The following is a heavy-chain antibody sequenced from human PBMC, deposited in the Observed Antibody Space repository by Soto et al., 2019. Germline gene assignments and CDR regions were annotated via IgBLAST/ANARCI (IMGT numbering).Heavy chain of an antibody. CDR3: TRDGDGRMTTNPYYYYGMDV. V-gene: IGHV4-59*01. D-gene: IGHD2-21*02. CDR1: GGSISGYY. CDR2: VYYSGGA. J-gene: IGHJ6*02. Sequence: PSETLSLTCTVSGGSISGYYWSWIRQPPGKGLEWIGNVYYSGGAKYNPSVKRRVSISVDTSKNQFSLSLSSVTAADTAVYYCTRDGDGRMTTNPYYYYGMDVWGPGITVTAP.